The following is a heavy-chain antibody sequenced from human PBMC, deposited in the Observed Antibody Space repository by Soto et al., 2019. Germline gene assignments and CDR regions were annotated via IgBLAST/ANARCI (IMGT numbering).Heavy chain of an antibody. Sequence: PSETLSVTWIFSVGSISIYYWSGIRQPPGKGLEWIGYIYYSGSTHYNPSLKSRVTISVDTPKNQFSLKLSSVTAADTAVYYCARGGYGYSGYHNNWFDPWGQGTMVTVSS. V-gene: IGHV4-59*01. J-gene: IGHJ5*02. D-gene: IGHD5-12*01. CDR3: ARGGYGYSGYHNNWFDP. CDR1: VGSISIYY. CDR2: IYYSGST.